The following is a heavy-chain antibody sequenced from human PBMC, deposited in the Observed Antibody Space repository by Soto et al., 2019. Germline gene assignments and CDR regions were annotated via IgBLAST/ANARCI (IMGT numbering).Heavy chain of an antibody. Sequence: GASLKISSKGSGYNFNIYWIGWVRQMPGKGLEWMGIFFPGDSDTIYNPSFEGQVTMSVDKAITTAYLQWNSLKTSDSAMYFCARLDGPFDFRGQGTLVTVSS. V-gene: IGHV5-51*01. CDR1: GYNFNIYW. CDR2: FFPGDSDT. D-gene: IGHD2-2*03. J-gene: IGHJ4*02. CDR3: ARLDGPFDF.